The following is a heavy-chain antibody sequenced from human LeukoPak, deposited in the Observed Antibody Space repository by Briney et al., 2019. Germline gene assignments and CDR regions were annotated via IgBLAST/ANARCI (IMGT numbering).Heavy chain of an antibody. CDR3: ARGRVRGVSYFGH. CDR2: ISYDGNDQ. V-gene: IGHV3-33*08. J-gene: IGHJ4*02. Sequence: PGRSLRLSCAASGFTFSSYGIHWVRQAPGKGLEWVAVISYDGNDQYYADSVKGRFTISRDNSKNSLYLQMNSLRAEDTAVYYCARGRVRGVSYFGHWGQGTLVTVSS. CDR1: GFTFSSYG. D-gene: IGHD3-10*01.